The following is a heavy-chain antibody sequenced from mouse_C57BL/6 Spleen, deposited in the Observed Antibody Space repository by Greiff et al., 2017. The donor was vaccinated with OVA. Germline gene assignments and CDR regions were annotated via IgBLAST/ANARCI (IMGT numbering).Heavy chain of an antibody. D-gene: IGHD2-1*01. CDR2: INPSNGGT. CDR3: ARCGNYVGWYFDV. J-gene: IGHJ1*03. CDR1: GYTFTSYW. Sequence: QVQLKQPGTELVKPGASVKLSCKASGYTFTSYWMHWVKQRPGQGLEWIGNINPSNGGTNYNEKFKSKATLTVDKSSSTAYMQLSSLTSEDSAVYYCARCGNYVGWYFDVWGTGTTVTVSS. V-gene: IGHV1-53*01.